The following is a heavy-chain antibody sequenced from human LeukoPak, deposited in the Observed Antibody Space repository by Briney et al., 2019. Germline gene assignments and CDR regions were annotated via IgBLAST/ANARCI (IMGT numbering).Heavy chain of an antibody. J-gene: IGHJ6*02. CDR1: GGTFSSYA. D-gene: IGHD1-1*01. V-gene: IGHV1-69*04. CDR2: IIPILGIA. CDR3: AREGGNDQLERPNYYYYGMDV. Sequence: ASVKVSCKASGGTFSSYAISWVRQAPGQGLEWMGRIIPILGIANYAQKFQGRVTITADKSTSTAYMELSSLRSEDTAVYYCAREGGNDQLERPNYYYYGMDVWGQGTTVTVSS.